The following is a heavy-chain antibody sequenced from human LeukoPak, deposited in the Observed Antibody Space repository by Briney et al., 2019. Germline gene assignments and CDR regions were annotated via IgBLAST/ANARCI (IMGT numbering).Heavy chain of an antibody. CDR2: ISSRGTTI. Sequence: PGGSLRLSCAASGFTFSNYEMNWVRQAPGKGLERVSFISSRGTTINYADSVKGRFTISRDNAKNSLYLQMDSLRAEDTAVYYCARGSFAALDCWGQGTLVTVSS. CDR1: GFTFSNYE. J-gene: IGHJ4*02. CDR3: ARGSFAALDC. V-gene: IGHV3-48*03. D-gene: IGHD2-15*01.